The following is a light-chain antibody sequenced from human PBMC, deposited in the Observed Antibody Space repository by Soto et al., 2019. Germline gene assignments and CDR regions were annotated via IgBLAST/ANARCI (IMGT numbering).Light chain of an antibody. J-gene: IGLJ2*01. CDR3: QTGGTGIGV. CDR1: SGHSSYA. Sequence: QLVLTQSPSASASLGASVKLTCTLSSGHSSYAIAWHQQQPEKGPRYLMKLNSDGSHRKGDGIPDRFSGSSSGAEHYLTISSLQSEDEADYYCQTGGTGIGVFGGGTKLTVL. V-gene: IGLV4-69*01. CDR2: LNSDGSH.